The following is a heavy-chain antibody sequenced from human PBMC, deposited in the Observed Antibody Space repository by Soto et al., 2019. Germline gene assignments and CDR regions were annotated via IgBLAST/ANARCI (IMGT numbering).Heavy chain of an antibody. D-gene: IGHD3-10*01. V-gene: IGHV4-59*01. CDR3: ASTTGPYGSGSYFDY. Sequence: SETLSLTCTVTGGSISSYYWSWIRQPPGKGLEWIGYIYYSGSTNYNPSLKSRVTISVDTSKNQFSLKLSSVTAADTAVYYCASTTGPYGSGSYFDYWGQGTLVTVSS. CDR1: GGSISSYY. CDR2: IYYSGST. J-gene: IGHJ4*02.